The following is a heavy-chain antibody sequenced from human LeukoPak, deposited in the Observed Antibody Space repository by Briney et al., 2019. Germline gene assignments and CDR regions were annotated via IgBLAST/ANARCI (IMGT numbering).Heavy chain of an antibody. CDR3: ARVAGDLMYYFDY. CDR2: MYNRGNT. Sequence: PSETLSLTCTVSGDSFTSYYWSWIRQPPGKGLEWIGHMYNRGNTHYNPSLKSRVTISVDTSKNQFSLKLSSVTAADTAVYYCARVAGDLMYYFDYWGQGTLVTVSS. J-gene: IGHJ4*02. V-gene: IGHV4-59*01. CDR1: GDSFTSYY. D-gene: IGHD3-10*01.